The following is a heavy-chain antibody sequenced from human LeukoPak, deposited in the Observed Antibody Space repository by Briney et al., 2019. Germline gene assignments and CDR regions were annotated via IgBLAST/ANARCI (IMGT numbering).Heavy chain of an antibody. CDR1: GFTFSNYV. V-gene: IGHV3-21*01. D-gene: IGHD1-26*01. CDR3: ARDLSVGSKPDLGFDY. Sequence: GGSLRLSCAASGFTFSNYVMSWVRQAPGKGLEWVSSISSSSRYIYYTDSVKGRFTISRDNAKNSLYLQMNSLRAEDTAVYYCARDLSVGSKPDLGFDYWGQGTLVTVSS. J-gene: IGHJ4*02. CDR2: ISSSSRYI.